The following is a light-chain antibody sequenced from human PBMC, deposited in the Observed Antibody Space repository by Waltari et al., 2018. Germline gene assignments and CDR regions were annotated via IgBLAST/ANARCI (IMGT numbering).Light chain of an antibody. CDR2: GAS. V-gene: IGKV1-39*01. Sequence: DIQMTQSPSSLSASVGDRVTVTCRASQSINIFLNWYQQRPGKAPKLLSFGASTLQTGVPFRFSASGSGTDFTLTISSLQPEDVATYYWQQSYRPPWTFGQGTTVEI. CDR1: QSINIF. J-gene: IGKJ1*01. CDR3: QQSYRPPWT.